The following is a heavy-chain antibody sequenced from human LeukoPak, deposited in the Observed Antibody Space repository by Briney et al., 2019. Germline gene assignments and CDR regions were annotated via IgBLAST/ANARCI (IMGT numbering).Heavy chain of an antibody. CDR2: IKQDGSEK. CDR1: GFTFSSYF. D-gene: IGHD6-6*01. Sequence: YPGGSLRLSCAASGFTFSSYFMSWVRQAPRKGLEWVANIKQDGSEKYFVDSVKGRFTISRDNAKNSMDLQMNSLRAEDAAVYYCARLQLALSMSHYYYYMDVWGKGTTVTVSS. CDR3: ARLQLALSMSHYYYYMDV. J-gene: IGHJ6*03. V-gene: IGHV3-7*01.